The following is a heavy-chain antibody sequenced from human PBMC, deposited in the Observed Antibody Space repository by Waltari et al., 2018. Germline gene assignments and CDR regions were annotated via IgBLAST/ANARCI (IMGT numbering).Heavy chain of an antibody. D-gene: IGHD6-13*01. J-gene: IGHJ2*01. CDR3: ARGYRYSSRIHPGYFDL. CDR2: INPSGST. Sequence: QVQLQQRGAGLLRPSEPLSLTCAVYGGSFRGYYCSWTRQPPGKGLEWIVEINPSGSTNYNPSLKSRVTISVDTSKNQFSLKLSSVTAADTAVYYCARGYRYSSRIHPGYFDLWGRGTLVTVSS. CDR1: GGSFRGYY. V-gene: IGHV4-34*01.